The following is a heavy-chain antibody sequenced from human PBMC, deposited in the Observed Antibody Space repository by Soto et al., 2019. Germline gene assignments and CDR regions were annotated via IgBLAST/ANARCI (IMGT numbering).Heavy chain of an antibody. V-gene: IGHV3-53*02. CDR1: GFTVSSNY. J-gene: IGHJ4*02. CDR2: IYSGGRT. Sequence: EVQLVETGGGLIQPGGSLRLSCAASGFTVSSNYMSWVRQAPGQGLEWVSFIYSGGRTYYADSVKGRFTISRDNSKNTLYLQMNSLRAEDTAVYYCGREAISSDYFDYWGQGTLVIVSS. D-gene: IGHD3-22*01. CDR3: GREAISSDYFDY.